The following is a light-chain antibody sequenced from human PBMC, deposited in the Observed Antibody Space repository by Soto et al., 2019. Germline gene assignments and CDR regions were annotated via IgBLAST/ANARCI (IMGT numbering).Light chain of an antibody. CDR3: QTWGTGSAIVV. CDR1: SGHSNYA. V-gene: IGLV4-69*01. Sequence: QSVLTQSPSASASMGGSVKLTCTLSSGHSNYAIAWHQQQPEKGPRYLMKVNSGGSHIKGDGIPDRFSGYSSGAERYLFISSLQSEDEAHYYCQTWGTGSAIVVFGGGTQLTV. CDR2: VNSGGSH. J-gene: IGLJ7*01.